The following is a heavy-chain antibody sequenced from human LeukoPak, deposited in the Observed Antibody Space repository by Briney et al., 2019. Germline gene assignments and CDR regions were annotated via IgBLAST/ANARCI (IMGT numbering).Heavy chain of an antibody. Sequence: SETLSLTCTVSGASISGYYWSWIRQPPGKRLEWIGYIISTGTINYNPSLKSRVTISVDTSKNQFSLKLSSVTAADTAVYYCARGVLLWFGEIKDWGQGTLVTVSS. J-gene: IGHJ4*02. D-gene: IGHD3-10*01. CDR2: IISTGTI. CDR3: ARGVLLWFGEIKD. CDR1: GASISGYY. V-gene: IGHV4-59*08.